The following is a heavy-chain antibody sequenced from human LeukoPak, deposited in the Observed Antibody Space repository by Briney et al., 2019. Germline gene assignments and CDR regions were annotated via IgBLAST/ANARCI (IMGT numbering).Heavy chain of an antibody. CDR1: GGTFSSYA. CDR3: ATLYDFWSGYSSEYYFDY. J-gene: IGHJ4*02. Sequence: SVKVSCKASGGTFSSYAISWVRQAPGQGLEWMGRIIPILGIANYAQKFQGRVTITTDESTSTAYMELSSLRSEDTAVYYCATLYDFWSGYSSEYYFDYWGQGTLVTVSS. D-gene: IGHD3-3*01. CDR2: IIPILGIA. V-gene: IGHV1-69*04.